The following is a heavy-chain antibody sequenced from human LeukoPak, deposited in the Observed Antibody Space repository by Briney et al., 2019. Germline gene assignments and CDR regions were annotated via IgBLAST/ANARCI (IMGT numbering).Heavy chain of an antibody. Sequence: GASVKVSCTASGYTFTSYYMHWVRQAPGQGLEWMGIINPSGGSTSYAQKFQGRVTMTRDTSTSTVYMELSSLRSEDTAVYYCARRYCSSTSCYGNYYYGMDVWGQGTTVTVSS. CDR2: INPSGGST. CDR3: ARRYCSSTSCYGNYYYGMDV. V-gene: IGHV1-46*01. D-gene: IGHD2-2*01. J-gene: IGHJ6*02. CDR1: GYTFTSYY.